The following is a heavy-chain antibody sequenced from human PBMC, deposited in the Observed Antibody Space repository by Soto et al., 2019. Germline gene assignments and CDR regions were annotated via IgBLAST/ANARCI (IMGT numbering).Heavy chain of an antibody. CDR1: GYTFTSYG. D-gene: IGHD1-26*01. J-gene: IGHJ1*01. CDR3: ERGDGSYFGLEYLKH. Sequence: GASVKVSCKASGYTFTSYGISWVRQAPGQGLEWMGWISAYNGNTNYAQKLQGRVTMTTDTSTSTAYMELRSLRSDDTAVYYCERGDGSYFGLEYLKHWDKGTLVTVSS. V-gene: IGHV1-18*04. CDR2: ISAYNGNT.